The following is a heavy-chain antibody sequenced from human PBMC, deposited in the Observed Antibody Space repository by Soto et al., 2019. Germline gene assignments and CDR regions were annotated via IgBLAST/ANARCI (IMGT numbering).Heavy chain of an antibody. Sequence: EVRLVESGGGWVQPGGSLRLSCVASGFTFSREWLSWVRQAPGKGLEWVANINEDGSGRYYVASVEGRFAISRESGMIAPYLPRNSLRAEYTSLYSCARDGYGVYLVSWGEGTLVT. J-gene: IGHJ4*02. D-gene: IGHD2-8*01. CDR1: GFTFSREW. CDR2: INEDGSGR. CDR3: ARDGYGVYLVS. V-gene: IGHV3-7*04.